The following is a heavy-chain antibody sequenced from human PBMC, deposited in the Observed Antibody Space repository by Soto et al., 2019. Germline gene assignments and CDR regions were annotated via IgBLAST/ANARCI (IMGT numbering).Heavy chain of an antibody. V-gene: IGHV4-39*01. CDR3: ARRGKYSSGYPFDY. Sequence: SETLSLTCTVSGGSISSSSYYWGWIRQPPGKGLEWIGSIYYSGSTYYNPSLKSRVTISVDTSKNQFSLKLSSVTAADTAVYYCARRGKYSSGYPFDYWGQGTLVTVSS. CDR1: GGSISSSSYY. D-gene: IGHD6-19*01. CDR2: IYYSGST. J-gene: IGHJ4*02.